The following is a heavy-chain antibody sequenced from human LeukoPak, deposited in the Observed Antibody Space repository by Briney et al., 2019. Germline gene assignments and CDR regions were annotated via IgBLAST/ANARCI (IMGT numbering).Heavy chain of an antibody. CDR3: AKGSYYSARSGSSFEY. CDR1: GFTFTSYG. V-gene: IGHV3-33*06. J-gene: IGHJ4*02. D-gene: IGHD3-22*01. CDR2: IWYDGSNK. Sequence: PGGSLRLSCAASGFTFTSYGMHWVRQAPGKGLEWVAVIWYDGSNKYYADSVKGRFTISRDNSKNTLYVQMNSLRAEDTAVYYCAKGSYYSARSGSSFEYWGQGTLVTVSS.